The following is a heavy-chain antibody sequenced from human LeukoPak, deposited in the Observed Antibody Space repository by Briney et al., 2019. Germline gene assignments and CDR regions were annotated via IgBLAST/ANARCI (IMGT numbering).Heavy chain of an antibody. J-gene: IGHJ5*02. V-gene: IGHV4-39*01. Sequence: SETLSLTCTVSGGSISSSSYYWGWIRQPPGKGLEWIGSIYYSGSTYYNPSLKSRVTISVDTSKNQFSLKLSSVTAADTAVYYCARHRVTMVQGVILPDNWFDPWGQGTLVTASS. CDR2: IYYSGST. CDR3: ARHRVTMVQGVILPDNWFDP. D-gene: IGHD3-10*01. CDR1: GGSISSSSYY.